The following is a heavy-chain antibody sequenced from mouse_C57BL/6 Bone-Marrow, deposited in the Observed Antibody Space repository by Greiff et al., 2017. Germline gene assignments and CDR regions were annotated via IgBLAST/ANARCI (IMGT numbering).Heavy chain of an antibody. CDR3: ARDPNTTVVGPYAMDY. Sequence: EVQRVESGGGLVQSGRSLRLSCATSGFTFSDFYMEWVRQAPGKGLEWIAASRNKANDYTTEYSASVKGRFIVSRETSQSILYLQMNALRVEDTAIYYDARDPNTTVVGPYAMDYWGQGTSVTVTS. J-gene: IGHJ4*01. V-gene: IGHV7-1*01. CDR2: SRNKANDYTT. CDR1: GFTFSDFY. D-gene: IGHD1-1*01.